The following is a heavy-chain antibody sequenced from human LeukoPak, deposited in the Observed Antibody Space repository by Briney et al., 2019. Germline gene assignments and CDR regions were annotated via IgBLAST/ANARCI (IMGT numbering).Heavy chain of an antibody. J-gene: IGHJ5*02. V-gene: IGHV4-31*03. CDR1: GGSISSGGYY. CDR3: ARAAYGYTRFDP. CDR2: IYYSGST. Sequence: SETLSLTCTVSGGSISSGGYYWSWIRQHPGRGLEWIGYIYYSGSTYYNPSLKSRVTISVDTSKNQSSLKPSSVTAADTAVYYCARAAYGYTRFDPWGQGTLVTVSS. D-gene: IGHD5-18*01.